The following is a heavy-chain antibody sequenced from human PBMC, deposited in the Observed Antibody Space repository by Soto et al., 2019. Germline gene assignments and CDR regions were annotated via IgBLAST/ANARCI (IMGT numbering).Heavy chain of an antibody. Sequence: PSETLSLTCTVSGGSISSGGYYWSWIRQHPGKGLEWIGYIYYSGSTYYSPSLKSRVTISVDTSKNQFSLKLSSVTAADTAVYYCARAIPLWFGGTFDYWGQGTLVTVSS. D-gene: IGHD3-10*01. V-gene: IGHV4-31*03. J-gene: IGHJ4*02. CDR1: GGSISSGGYY. CDR2: IYYSGST. CDR3: ARAIPLWFGGTFDY.